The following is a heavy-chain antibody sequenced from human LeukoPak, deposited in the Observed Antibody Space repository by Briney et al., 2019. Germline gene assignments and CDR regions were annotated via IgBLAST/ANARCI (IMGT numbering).Heavy chain of an antibody. CDR2: INTDGSST. CDR1: GFTFSSYW. D-gene: IGHD3-22*01. CDR3: ARDSNYYDSSGYSLNWYFDL. V-gene: IGHV3-74*01. J-gene: IGHJ2*01. Sequence: PGGSLRLSCAASGFTFSSYWMHWVRQAPGKGLVWVSRINTDGSSTSYADSVKGRFTISRDNAKNSLYLQMNSLRAEDTAVYYCARDSNYYDSSGYSLNWYFDLWGRGTLVTVSS.